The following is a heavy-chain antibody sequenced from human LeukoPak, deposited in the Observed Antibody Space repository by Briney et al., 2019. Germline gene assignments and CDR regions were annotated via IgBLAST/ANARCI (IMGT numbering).Heavy chain of an antibody. D-gene: IGHD5-12*01. Sequence: GASVKVSCKASGYTFTDYYMHWVRQAPGQGLEWMGIIDPSGGSTSYAQKFQGRVTMTRDTSTSTVYMELSSLRSEDTAVYYCARAVVPRYSGYDSPPYFDYWGQGTLVTVSS. J-gene: IGHJ4*02. V-gene: IGHV1-46*01. CDR3: ARAVVPRYSGYDSPPYFDY. CDR2: IDPSGGST. CDR1: GYTFTDYY.